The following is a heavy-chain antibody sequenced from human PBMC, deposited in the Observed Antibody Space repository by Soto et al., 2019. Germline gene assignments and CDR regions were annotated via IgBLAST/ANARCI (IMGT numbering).Heavy chain of an antibody. D-gene: IGHD4-17*01. Sequence: SETLSLTCAVSGGSISSSSWWSWVRQPPGKGLEWIGETNHSGSTNYNPSLKSRVTISVDTSKNQFSLKLSSVTAADTAVYYCARFGNYGDRRGIDYWGQGTLVTVSS. CDR1: GGSISSSSW. CDR3: ARFGNYGDRRGIDY. J-gene: IGHJ4*02. CDR2: TNHSGST. V-gene: IGHV4-4*02.